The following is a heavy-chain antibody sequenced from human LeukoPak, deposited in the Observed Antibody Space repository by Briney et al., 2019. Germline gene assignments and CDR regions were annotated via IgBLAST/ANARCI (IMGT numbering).Heavy chain of an antibody. CDR1: GFTFSSYW. D-gene: IGHD3-16*01. V-gene: IGHV3-7*03. J-gene: IGHJ6*02. Sequence: GGSLRLSCAASGFTFSSYWMNWARQAPGKGLEWVASINQNGNVNYYVDSVKGRFTIPRDNAKNSLYLQMSNLRAEDTAVYFCARGGGLDVWGQGATVTVSS. CDR3: ARGGGLDV. CDR2: INQNGNVN.